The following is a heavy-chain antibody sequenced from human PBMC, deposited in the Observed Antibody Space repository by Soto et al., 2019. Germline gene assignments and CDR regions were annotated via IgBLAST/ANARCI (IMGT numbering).Heavy chain of an antibody. J-gene: IGHJ4*02. CDR2: IYHSVST. CDR1: GGSISSGGYS. D-gene: IGHD6-6*01. Sequence: QLQLLESGSGLVKPSQTLSLTCAVSGGSISSGGYSWGWIRQPPGKGLEWIGYIYHSVSTYYNPSLXSXXTISVDRSKNQFSLRLSSVTAADTAVYYCASVPDYWGQGTLVTVSS. CDR3: ASVPDY. V-gene: IGHV4-30-2*01.